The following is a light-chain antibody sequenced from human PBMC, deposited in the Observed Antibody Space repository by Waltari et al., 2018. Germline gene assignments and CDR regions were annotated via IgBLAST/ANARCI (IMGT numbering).Light chain of an antibody. CDR1: RTLLYDSNKKNY. Sequence: DIVMTQSPDSLPVSLGERATINCKSSRTLLYDSNKKNYLAWYQQKSGQPPKLLIYWASTRESGVPDRFSGSGSGTDFTLTISSLQAEDVAVYYCQQYYDTPQTFGQGTKVEIK. CDR2: WAS. CDR3: QQYYDTPQT. V-gene: IGKV4-1*01. J-gene: IGKJ1*01.